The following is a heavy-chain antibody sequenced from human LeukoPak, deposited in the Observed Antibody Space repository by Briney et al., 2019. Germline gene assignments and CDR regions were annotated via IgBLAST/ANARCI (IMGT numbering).Heavy chain of an antibody. CDR3: ARVGYYESSGYYEY. J-gene: IGHJ4*02. CDR2: INPNSGGT. D-gene: IGHD3-22*01. CDR1: GYTLTDYY. Sequence: GASVKVSCKASGYTLTDYYMHWVRQAPGQGLEWMGRINPNSGGTNYAQKFQGRVTVTRDTSISTVYMELSRPRSDDTAVYYCARVGYYESSGYYEYWGQGTLVTVSS. V-gene: IGHV1-2*06.